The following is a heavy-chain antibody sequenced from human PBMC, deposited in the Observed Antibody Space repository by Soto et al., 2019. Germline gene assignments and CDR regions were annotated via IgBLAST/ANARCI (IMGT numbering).Heavy chain of an antibody. Sequence: QLQLQESGPGLVKPSETLSLICSVSGVSISGSSYYWGWIRQPPGKGLEWIGSIYYSGQTYYNLSLKSRVTISVDRSKNQFSLNLTSVTATDTAFYYCARHGSSWGQGTLVTVSS. CDR3: ARHGSS. CDR2: IYYSGQT. J-gene: IGHJ5*02. V-gene: IGHV4-39*01. CDR1: GVSISGSSYY.